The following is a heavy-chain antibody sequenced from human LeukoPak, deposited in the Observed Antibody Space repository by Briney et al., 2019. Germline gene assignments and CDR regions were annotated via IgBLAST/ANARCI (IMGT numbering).Heavy chain of an antibody. Sequence: GGSLRLSCAASGFTFSSYAMSWVRQAPGKGLEWVSAMSGSGGSTYYADSVKGRFIISRDNSKNTLYLQMNSLRAEDTAVYYCAKTKVPNYYGSGSYVDYWGQGTLDTVSS. CDR1: GFTFSSYA. CDR2: MSGSGGST. J-gene: IGHJ4*02. D-gene: IGHD3-10*01. CDR3: AKTKVPNYYGSGSYVDY. V-gene: IGHV3-23*01.